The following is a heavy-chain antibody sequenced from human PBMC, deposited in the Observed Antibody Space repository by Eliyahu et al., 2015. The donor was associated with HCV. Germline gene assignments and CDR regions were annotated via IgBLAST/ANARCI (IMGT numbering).Heavy chain of an antibody. CDR2: INHSGST. Sequence: QVQLQQWGAGLLKPSETLSLTCAVYGXSFXGYXWSXIRQPPGKGLEWIGEINHSGSTNYNPSLKSRVTISVDTSKNQFSLKLSSVTAADTAVYYCASPGGSSSSDLAFDIWGQGTMVTVSS. V-gene: IGHV4-34*01. CDR1: GXSFXGYX. J-gene: IGHJ3*02. D-gene: IGHD6-6*01. CDR3: ASPGGSSSSDLAFDI.